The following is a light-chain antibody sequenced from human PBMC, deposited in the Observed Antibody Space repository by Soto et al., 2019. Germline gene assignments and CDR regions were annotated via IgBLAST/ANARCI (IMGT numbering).Light chain of an antibody. CDR1: QDISNY. CDR3: QQLESEPPWT. Sequence: IQLTQSPSSLSASVGDRVTVTCRASQDISNYLAWYQQSPGRAPKLLIYLASTLESGVPSRFSGSGSGTDFTLTISSLQPEDFATYYCQQLESEPPWTFGQGTRVEIK. CDR2: LAS. V-gene: IGKV1-9*01. J-gene: IGKJ1*01.